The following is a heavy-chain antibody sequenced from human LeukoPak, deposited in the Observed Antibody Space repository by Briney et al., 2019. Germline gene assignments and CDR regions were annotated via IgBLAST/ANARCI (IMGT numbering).Heavy chain of an antibody. J-gene: IGHJ4*02. V-gene: IGHV5-51*01. CDR1: GYNFTIYY. Sequence: GESLKISCKGSGYNFTIYYIGWVRQMPGTGLEWMGIIYPGDSDTRYSPSFQGQVAISADKSIGTAYLQWSSLKASDTAMYYCARGGPVLRYFDWFSIGSYFDYWGQGTLVTVSS. D-gene: IGHD3-9*01. CDR3: ARGGPVLRYFDWFSIGSYFDY. CDR2: IYPGDSDT.